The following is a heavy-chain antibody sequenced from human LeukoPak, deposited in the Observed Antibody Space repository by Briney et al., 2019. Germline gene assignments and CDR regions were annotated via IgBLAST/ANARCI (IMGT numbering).Heavy chain of an antibody. V-gene: IGHV3-48*04. J-gene: IGHJ4*02. CDR1: GFICSSKS. D-gene: IGHD4-11*01. CDR2: ISSSSSSI. CDR3: ATSGYSNIDY. Sequence: RGSLRLSCAASGFICSSKSMTWVRQAPGKGLEWVSYISSSSSSIYYADSVKGRFTISRDNAKKSLYLQMNSLRAEDTAVYYCATSGYSNIDYWGQGTLVTVSS.